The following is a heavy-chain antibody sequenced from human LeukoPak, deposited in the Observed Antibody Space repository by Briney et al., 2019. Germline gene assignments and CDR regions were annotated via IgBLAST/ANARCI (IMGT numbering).Heavy chain of an antibody. V-gene: IGHV3-74*01. J-gene: IGHJ4*02. D-gene: IGHD6-13*01. CDR3: ARDPGIASAGTVGYFDY. Sequence: GGSLRLSCAASGFTFSSYWMHWVRQAPGKGLVWVSRINSDGSSTSYADSVKGRFSISRDNAKNSLFLQMNSLRAEDTAVYYCARDPGIASAGTVGYFDYWGQGILVTVSS. CDR1: GFTFSSYW. CDR2: INSDGSST.